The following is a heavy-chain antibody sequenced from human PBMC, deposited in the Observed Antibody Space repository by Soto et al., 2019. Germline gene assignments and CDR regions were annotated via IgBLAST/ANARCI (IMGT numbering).Heavy chain of an antibody. D-gene: IGHD3-16*01. CDR1: RGTISNSDFY. CDR2: IYYSGST. Sequence: SETLSLTCTVSRGTISNSDFYWTWIRQPPGKGLEWIGSIYYSGSTYQNPSLKSRLTMSVHTSKNQFSLKLTSVTAADTAVYYCARRPGGGEMDYWGQGTLVTVSS. CDR3: ARRPGGGEMDY. J-gene: IGHJ4*02. V-gene: IGHV4-39*01.